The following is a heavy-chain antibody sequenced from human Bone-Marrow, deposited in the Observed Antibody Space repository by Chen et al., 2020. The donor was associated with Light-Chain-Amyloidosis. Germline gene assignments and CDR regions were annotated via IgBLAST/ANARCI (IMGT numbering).Heavy chain of an antibody. CDR2: ITWNNETL. V-gene: IGHV3-9*01. J-gene: IGHJ4*02. D-gene: IGHD3-10*01. CDR1: GFSINHFA. CDR3: AKDSDLSGVPEYYFYF. Sequence: EMPLVESGGGLVQPGMALTLSCAASGFSINHFAMHWVRQSPGKGLEWVSSITWNNETLNYVDSVKGRFIISRDNAKSSLYLQMNSLRPEDTALYFCAKDSDLSGVPEYYFYFWGQGALVSVSS.